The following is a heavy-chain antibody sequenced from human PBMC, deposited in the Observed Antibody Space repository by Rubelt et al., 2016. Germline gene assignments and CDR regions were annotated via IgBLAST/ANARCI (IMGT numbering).Heavy chain of an antibody. Sequence: QVQLQESGPGLVKPSGTLSLTCAVSGGSISSSNWWSWVRQPPGKGLEWIGSIYYSGSTNYNPSLKGRVTISVDTSKNQFSLKLSSVTAADTAVYYCARDRTVAATFYGMDVWGQGTTVTVSS. V-gene: IGHV4-4*02. D-gene: IGHD2-15*01. CDR2: IYYSGST. J-gene: IGHJ6*02. CDR3: ARDRTVAATFYGMDV. CDR1: GGSISSSNW.